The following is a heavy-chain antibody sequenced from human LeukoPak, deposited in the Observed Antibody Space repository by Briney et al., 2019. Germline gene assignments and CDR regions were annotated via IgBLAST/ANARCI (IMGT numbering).Heavy chain of an antibody. CDR1: GGSFSGYY. Sequence: SETLSLTCAVYGGSFSGYYWSWIRQPPGKGLEWIGEINHSGSTNYNPSPKSRVTISVDTSKNQFSLKLSSVTAADTAVYYCARASIAAAGIDYWGQGTLVTVSS. D-gene: IGHD6-13*01. CDR2: INHSGST. CDR3: ARASIAAAGIDY. V-gene: IGHV4-34*01. J-gene: IGHJ4*02.